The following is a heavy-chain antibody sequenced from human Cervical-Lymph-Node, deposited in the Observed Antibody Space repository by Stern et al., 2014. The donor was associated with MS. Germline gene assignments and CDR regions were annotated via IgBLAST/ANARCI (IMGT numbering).Heavy chain of an antibody. J-gene: IGHJ4*02. CDR2: SSYRGTNE. D-gene: IGHD1-14*01. CDR1: GFSLSSYG. CDR3: VRAVDNRGY. V-gene: IGHV3-30*03. Sequence: VQLVESGGGVVQPGRSLRLSCAASGFSLSSYGMHWVRQAPGKGLEWVAFSSYRGTNEHYADSVKGRFTISRDNSKNTLYLEMNSLRANDTAIYYCVRAVDNRGYWGQGTLVTVSS.